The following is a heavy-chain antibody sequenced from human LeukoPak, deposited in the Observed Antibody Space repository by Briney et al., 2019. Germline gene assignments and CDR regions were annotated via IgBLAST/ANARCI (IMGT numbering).Heavy chain of an antibody. CDR1: GFTFSSYA. CDR2: ISTSGGSP. CDR3: AIMHPYYDGSGYWVQ. J-gene: IGHJ4*02. Sequence: GGSLRLSCAASGFTFSSYAMSWVRQAPGKGLEWVSGISTSGGSPSYADSVKGRFTISRDNPRNTLYMQMNSLRAEDTALYYCAIMHPYYDGSGYWVQWGQGTLVTVSS. V-gene: IGHV3-23*01. D-gene: IGHD3-22*01.